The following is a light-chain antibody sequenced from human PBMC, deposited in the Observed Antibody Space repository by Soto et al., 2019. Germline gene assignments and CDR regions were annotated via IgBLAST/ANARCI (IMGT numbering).Light chain of an antibody. CDR1: QSISSW. CDR3: QQYNSPFT. Sequence: DIQMTQSPSTLSASVGDRVTITCRASQSISSWLAWYQQKPGKAPKLLIYKASSLESGIPSRISSSGSGTEFTLTISSLQPDDFATYYCQQYNSPFTFGPGNKVDIK. V-gene: IGKV1-5*03. J-gene: IGKJ3*01. CDR2: KAS.